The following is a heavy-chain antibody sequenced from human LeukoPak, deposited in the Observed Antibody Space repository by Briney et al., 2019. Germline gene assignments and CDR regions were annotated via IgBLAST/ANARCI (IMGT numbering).Heavy chain of an antibody. Sequence: SETLSLTCGVYGGSFSGYYWSWVRQSPGMGLDWIAEINHSGTTNYNPSFKSRVTISLDTSNNQFSLKLTSVTAADTAVYYCARDRSTSRGNWFDPWGQGTLVTVSS. CDR1: GGSFSGYY. V-gene: IGHV4-34*01. D-gene: IGHD2-2*01. CDR2: INHSGTT. CDR3: ARDRSTSRGNWFDP. J-gene: IGHJ5*02.